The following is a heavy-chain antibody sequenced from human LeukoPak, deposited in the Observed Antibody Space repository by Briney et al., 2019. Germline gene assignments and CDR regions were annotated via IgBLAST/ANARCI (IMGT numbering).Heavy chain of an antibody. Sequence: GASVKVSCKVSGYTLTELSMHWVRQAPGKGLEWMGGFDPEDGETIYAQKFQGRVTMTEDTSTDTAYMELSSLRSEDTAVYYCAKGGLVCSSTTCWDYWGQGTLVTVSS. CDR3: AKGGLVCSSTTCWDY. CDR1: GYTLTELS. V-gene: IGHV1-24*01. CDR2: FDPEDGET. D-gene: IGHD2-2*01. J-gene: IGHJ4*02.